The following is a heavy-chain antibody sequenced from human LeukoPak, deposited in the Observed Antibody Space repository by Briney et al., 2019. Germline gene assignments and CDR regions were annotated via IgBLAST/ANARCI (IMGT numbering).Heavy chain of an antibody. Sequence: PSETLSLTCAVYGGSFGGYYWSWIRQPPGKGLEWIGEINHSGSTNYNPSLKSRVTISVDTSKNQFSLKLSSVTAADTAVYYCARIEPDYYYYYMDVWGKGTTVTVSS. D-gene: IGHD1-14*01. J-gene: IGHJ6*03. V-gene: IGHV4-34*01. CDR2: INHSGST. CDR1: GGSFGGYY. CDR3: ARIEPDYYYYYMDV.